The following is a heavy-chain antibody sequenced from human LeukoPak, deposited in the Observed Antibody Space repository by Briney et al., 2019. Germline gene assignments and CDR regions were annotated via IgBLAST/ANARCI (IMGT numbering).Heavy chain of an antibody. D-gene: IGHD4-17*01. V-gene: IGHV4-4*07. Sequence: SETLSLTCTDSGGSISSYYWSWIRQPAGKGLEWIGRIYTSGSTYYNPSLKSRVTISVDTSKNQFSLKLSSVTAADTAVYYCAGTVTYYYYYGMDVWGQGTTVTVSS. CDR2: IYTSGST. CDR1: GGSISSYY. J-gene: IGHJ6*02. CDR3: AGTVTYYYYYGMDV.